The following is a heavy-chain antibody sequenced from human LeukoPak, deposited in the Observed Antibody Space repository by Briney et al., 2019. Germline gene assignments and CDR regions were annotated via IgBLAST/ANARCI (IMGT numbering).Heavy chain of an antibody. Sequence: GGSLRLSCAASGFTFGTYGMSWVRQPPGKGLEWVSGINWNGGSTGYADSVKGRFTISRDNAKNSLYLQMNSLRAEDTALYHCARGPQVSYDSSGYYRNYYYYYMDVWGKGTTVTVSS. CDR1: GFTFGTYG. J-gene: IGHJ6*03. V-gene: IGHV3-20*01. CDR2: INWNGGST. CDR3: ARGPQVSYDSSGYYRNYYYYYMDV. D-gene: IGHD3-22*01.